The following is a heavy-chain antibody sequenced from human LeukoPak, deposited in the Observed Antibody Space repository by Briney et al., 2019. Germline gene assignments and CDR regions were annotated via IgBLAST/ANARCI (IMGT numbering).Heavy chain of an antibody. V-gene: IGHV1-3*01. Sequence: VSVKVSCTASGYTFTSYAMHWVRQAPGQRLEWMGWINAGNGNTKYSQKFQGRVTITRDTSASTAYMELSSLRSEDTAVYYCAREYDFWSGFIPGPFYYGMDVWGQGTTVTVSS. J-gene: IGHJ6*02. CDR1: GYTFTSYA. CDR2: INAGNGNT. CDR3: AREYDFWSGFIPGPFYYGMDV. D-gene: IGHD3-3*01.